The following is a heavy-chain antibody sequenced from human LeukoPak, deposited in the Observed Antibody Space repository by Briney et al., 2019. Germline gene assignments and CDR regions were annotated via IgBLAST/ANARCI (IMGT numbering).Heavy chain of an antibody. J-gene: IGHJ4*02. V-gene: IGHV3-23*01. CDR3: AKILAAAGSDY. D-gene: IGHD6-13*01. CDR1: GFPFSRHG. CDR2: IGRSGSYT. Sequence: GGSLRLSCAASGFPFSRHGLTWVRQAPGKGLEWVSAIGRSGSYTYYADSLKGRFTISRDNYKNTLYLQMNSLRAEDTAFYYCAKILAAAGSDYWGQGTLVTVSS.